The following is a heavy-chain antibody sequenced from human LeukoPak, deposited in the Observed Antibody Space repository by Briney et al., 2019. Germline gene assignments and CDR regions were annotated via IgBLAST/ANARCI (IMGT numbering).Heavy chain of an antibody. CDR1: GYTFTSYA. V-gene: IGHV1-3*04. Sequence: GASVKVSCKASGYTFTSYAMHWVRQAPGQRLEWMGWINTGNGNTKYSQEFQGRVTITRDTSANTAYMELRSLRSDDTAVYYCAISSQISHGFYYYMDVWGKGTTVTVSS. CDR3: AISSQISHGFYYYMDV. D-gene: IGHD6-13*01. CDR2: INTGNGNT. J-gene: IGHJ6*03.